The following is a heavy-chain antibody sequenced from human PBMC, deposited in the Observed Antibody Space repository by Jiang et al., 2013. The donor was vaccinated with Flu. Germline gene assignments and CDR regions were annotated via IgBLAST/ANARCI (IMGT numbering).Heavy chain of an antibody. J-gene: IGHJ4*02. V-gene: IGHV5-10-1*01. Sequence: GAEVKKPGESLRISCKGSGYSFTSYWISWVRQMPGKGLEWMGRIDPSDSYTNYSPSFQGHVTISADKSISTAYLQWSSLKASDTAMYYCARLPPRKFYYDSMGIDYWGQGTLVTVSS. D-gene: IGHD3-22*01. CDR3: ARLPPRKFYYDSMGIDY. CDR2: IDPSDSYT. CDR1: GYSFTSYW.